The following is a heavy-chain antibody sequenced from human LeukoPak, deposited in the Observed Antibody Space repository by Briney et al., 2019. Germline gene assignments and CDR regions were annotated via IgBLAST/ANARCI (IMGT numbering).Heavy chain of an antibody. V-gene: IGHV3-11*06. CDR3: ARIVIAAAGREDY. CDR2: ISSSSYT. J-gene: IGHJ4*02. D-gene: IGHD6-13*01. Sequence: GGPLRLSCAASGFTFSDYYMSWIPQAPGKGLEWVSYISSSSYTNYADSVKGRFTISRDNAKNSLYLQMNSLRAEDTAVYYCARIVIAAAGREDYWGQGTLVTVSS. CDR1: GFTFSDYY.